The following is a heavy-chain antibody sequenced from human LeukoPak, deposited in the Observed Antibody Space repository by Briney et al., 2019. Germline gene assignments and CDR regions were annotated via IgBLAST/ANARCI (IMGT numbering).Heavy chain of an antibody. Sequence: PGGSLRLSCAASGFTFSSYAMSWVRQAPGKGLEWVSAISGSGGSTYYADSVKGRFTISRDNSKNTLYLQMNSLRAEDTAVYYCAKDIGRIVGATTDYWGQGTLVTVSS. V-gene: IGHV3-23*01. J-gene: IGHJ4*02. CDR2: ISGSGGST. CDR1: GFTFSSYA. D-gene: IGHD1-26*01. CDR3: AKDIGRIVGATTDY.